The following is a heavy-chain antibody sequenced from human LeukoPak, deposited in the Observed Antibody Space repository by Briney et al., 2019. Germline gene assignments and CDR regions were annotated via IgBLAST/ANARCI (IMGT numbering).Heavy chain of an antibody. Sequence: GSLRHSCAASGFTFSSYAMSWVRQPPGKGLEWIGEINHIGSTNYNPSLKSRVTISVDTSKNQFSLKLSSVTAADTAVYYCARGRQKLTRRSLGAFDIWGQGTMVTVSS. D-gene: IGHD3-3*01. J-gene: IGHJ3*02. CDR2: INHIGST. V-gene: IGHV4-34*01. CDR3: ARGRQKLTRRSLGAFDI. CDR1: GFTFSSYA.